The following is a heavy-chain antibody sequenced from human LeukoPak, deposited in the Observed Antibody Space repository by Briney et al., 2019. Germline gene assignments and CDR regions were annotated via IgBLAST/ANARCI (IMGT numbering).Heavy chain of an antibody. CDR3: AKGEWGLSYLFDY. J-gene: IGHJ4*02. CDR1: GFTFSSHA. CDR2: ISASGEST. V-gene: IGHV3-23*01. D-gene: IGHD1-26*01. Sequence: GGSLRLSCAASGFTFSSHAMCWVRQAPGKGLEWVSSISASGESTYNADSVRGRFTISRDNSKNTLYLQLNSLRAEDTAIYYCAKGEWGLSYLFDYWGQGTLVIVSS.